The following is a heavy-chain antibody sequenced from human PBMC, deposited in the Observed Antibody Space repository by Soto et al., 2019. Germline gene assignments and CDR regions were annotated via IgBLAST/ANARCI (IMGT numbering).Heavy chain of an antibody. CDR3: ASLYGSAYGMDV. J-gene: IGHJ6*02. D-gene: IGHD3-10*01. CDR1: GFTFSSYS. Sequence: GGSLRLSCAASGFTFSSYSMNWVRQAPGKGLEWVSSISSSSSYIYYADSVKGRFTISRDNAKNSLYLQMNSLRAEDTAVYYCASLYGSAYGMDVWGQGTTVTVSS. V-gene: IGHV3-21*01. CDR2: ISSSSSYI.